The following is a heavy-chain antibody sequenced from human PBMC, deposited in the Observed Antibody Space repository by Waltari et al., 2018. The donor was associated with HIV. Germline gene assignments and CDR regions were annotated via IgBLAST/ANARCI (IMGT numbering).Heavy chain of an antibody. Sequence: EVQLVESGGGLVQPGRSLRLSCAALGFTFDGNAMHWVRQAPGKGLEWVSGISWNSGTIAYADSVKGRFTISRDNAKNSLYLQMNSLRAEDTALYYCAKGVTQGYYYGMDVWGQGTTVTVSS. CDR3: AKGVTQGYYYGMDV. V-gene: IGHV3-9*01. J-gene: IGHJ6*02. CDR1: GFTFDGNA. CDR2: ISWNSGTI. D-gene: IGHD5-18*01.